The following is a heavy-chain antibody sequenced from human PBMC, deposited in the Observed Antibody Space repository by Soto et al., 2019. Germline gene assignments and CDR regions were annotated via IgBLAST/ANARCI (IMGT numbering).Heavy chain of an antibody. Sequence: ETLSLTCTVSGVSFSGGSYCLSWIRQPPGKGLEWIGYIYYTGGTNYNPSLKSRVTMSIDTSKNQFSLKLTSVTAADTAVYYCARGALDGYSFRYWGQGALVTVPS. D-gene: IGHD4-4*01. J-gene: IGHJ4*02. CDR2: IYYTGGT. CDR3: ARGALDGYSFRY. CDR1: GVSFSGGSYC. V-gene: IGHV4-61*01.